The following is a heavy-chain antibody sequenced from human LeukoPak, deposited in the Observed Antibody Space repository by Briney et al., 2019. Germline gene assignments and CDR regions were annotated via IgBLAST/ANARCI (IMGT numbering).Heavy chain of an antibody. CDR1: GGTFGSYA. D-gene: IGHD3-3*01. J-gene: IGHJ6*03. CDR2: IIPIFGTA. CDR3: AIDRRGTIFGVVTERPYYYYYYYMDV. Sequence: GASVKVSCKASGGTFGSYAISWVRQAPGQGLEWMGRIIPIFGTAHYAQKFQGRVTITTDESTSTAYMELSSLRSEDTAVYYCAIDRRGTIFGVVTERPYYYYYYYMDVWGKGTTVTVSS. V-gene: IGHV1-69*05.